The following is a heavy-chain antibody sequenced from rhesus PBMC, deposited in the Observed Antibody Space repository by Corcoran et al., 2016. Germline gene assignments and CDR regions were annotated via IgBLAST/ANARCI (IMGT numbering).Heavy chain of an antibody. CDR2: TDGNIMST. Sequence: QVQLQESGPGVVKPSETLSLTCAVSGGAISDSYRWSWIRQSPGTGLEGIGYTDGNIMSTNYNPSRESRVSISKDTSKKQFSLKLTAVTAADSAVYFCARGPWRPRRWVRELPTRPPNPQTEEYFDIWGQGALVTVSS. CDR3: ARGPWRPRRWVRELPTRPPNPQTEEYFDI. V-gene: IGHV4S10*01. D-gene: IGHD5-24*01. J-gene: IGHJ1*01. CDR1: GGAISDSYR.